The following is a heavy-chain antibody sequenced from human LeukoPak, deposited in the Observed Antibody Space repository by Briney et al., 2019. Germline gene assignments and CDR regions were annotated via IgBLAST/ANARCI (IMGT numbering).Heavy chain of an antibody. CDR3: ARVDSSSPRANWFDP. CDR2: IYYSGST. V-gene: IGHV4-61*01. D-gene: IGHD6-13*01. Sequence: PSETLSLTCTVSGGSITSVSYYWGWIRQPPGKGLEWIGYIYYSGSTNYNPSLKSRVTISVDTSKNQFSLKLSSVTAADTAVYYCARVDSSSPRANWFDPWGQGTLVTVSS. CDR1: GGSITSVSYY. J-gene: IGHJ5*02.